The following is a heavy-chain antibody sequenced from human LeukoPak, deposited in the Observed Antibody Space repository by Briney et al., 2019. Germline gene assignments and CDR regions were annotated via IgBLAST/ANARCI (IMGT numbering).Heavy chain of an antibody. CDR2: TYHSGST. Sequence: SETLSLTCTVSGGPINNYYWSWIRQPPGKGLEWIGYTYHSGSTNYNPSLKSRVTISVDRSKSQFSLKLRSVTAADTAVYYCVTHYESSGYCSSMRFDPWGQGTLVTVSS. CDR3: VTHYESSGYCSSMRFDP. V-gene: IGHV4-59*08. D-gene: IGHD3-22*01. CDR1: GGPINNYY. J-gene: IGHJ5*02.